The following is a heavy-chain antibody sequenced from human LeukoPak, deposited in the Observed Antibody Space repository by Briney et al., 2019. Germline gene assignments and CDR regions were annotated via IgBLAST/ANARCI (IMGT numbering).Heavy chain of an antibody. J-gene: IGHJ4*02. D-gene: IGHD3-16*01. V-gene: IGHV3-7*01. CDR1: GFTFSSFR. CDR3: ASSWGSAIDF. Sequence: GGSLRLSCAASGFTFSSFRMSWVRQPPGKGLEWVANINQDGSEIYCVDSVKGRFTVSTDNAKNSLYLQMTSLRTEDTAVYYCASSWGSAIDFWGQGTLVTVSS. CDR2: INQDGSEI.